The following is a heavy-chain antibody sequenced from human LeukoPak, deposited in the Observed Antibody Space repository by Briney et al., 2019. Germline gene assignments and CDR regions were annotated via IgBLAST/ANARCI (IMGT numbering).Heavy chain of an antibody. CDR3: AREGSGDLDAFDI. V-gene: IGHV3-21*01. CDR1: GFTFSSYS. J-gene: IGHJ3*02. D-gene: IGHD4-17*01. CDR2: ISSSSYI. Sequence: PGGSLRLSCAASGFTFSSYSMNWVRQAPGKGLEWVSSISSSSYIYYADSVKGRFTISRDNAKNSLYLQMNSLRAEDTAVYYCAREGSGDLDAFDIWGQGTMVTVSS.